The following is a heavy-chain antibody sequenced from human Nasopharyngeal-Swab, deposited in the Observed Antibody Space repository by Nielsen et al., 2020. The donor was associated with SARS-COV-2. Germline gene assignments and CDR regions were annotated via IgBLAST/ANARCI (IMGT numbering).Heavy chain of an antibody. Sequence: SLKISCAASGFTFDDYAMHWVRHAPGKGLEWVSGISWNSGSIGYADSVKGRFTISRDNAKNSLYLQMNSLRAEDTALYYCAGVLSATYWGQGTLVTVSS. CDR2: ISWNSGSI. CDR1: GFTFDDYA. CDR3: AGVLSATY. J-gene: IGHJ4*02. V-gene: IGHV3-9*01. D-gene: IGHD2-8*01.